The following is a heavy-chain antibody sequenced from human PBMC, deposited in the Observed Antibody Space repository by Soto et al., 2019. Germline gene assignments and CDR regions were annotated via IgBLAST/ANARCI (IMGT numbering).Heavy chain of an antibody. CDR2: LNPDSVGT. V-gene: IGHV1-2*04. CDR1: GYTFTGYY. CDR3: VRGMTYHQPPRDAFDL. D-gene: IGHD2-2*01. Sequence: QVQLVQSGAEMKRPGASVKVSCKSFGYTFTGYYIHWVRQAPGQGLEWMGWLNPDSVGTDYAEKFEDWLTMARDTSIGTAYMELSRLKSDDTAIYYCVRGMTYHQPPRDAFDLWGQGTLVTVSS. J-gene: IGHJ3*01.